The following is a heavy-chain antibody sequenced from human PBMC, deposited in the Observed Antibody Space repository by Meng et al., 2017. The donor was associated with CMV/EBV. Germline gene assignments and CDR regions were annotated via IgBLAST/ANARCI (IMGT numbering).Heavy chain of an antibody. D-gene: IGHD6-13*01. CDR2: IYHSGST. CDR3: ARDRKSSSWYRGMDV. J-gene: IGHJ6*02. V-gene: IGHV4-4*02. Sequence: SETLSLTCAVSGGSISSSNWWSWVRQPPGKGLEWIGEIYHSGSTNYNPSLKSRVTISVDKSKNQFSLKLSSVTAADTAVYYCARDRKSSSWYRGMDVWGQGTTVTVSS. CDR1: GGSISSSNW.